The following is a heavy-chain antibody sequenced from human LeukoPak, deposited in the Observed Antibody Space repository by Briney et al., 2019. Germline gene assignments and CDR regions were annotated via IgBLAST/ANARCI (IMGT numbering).Heavy chain of an antibody. D-gene: IGHD6-19*01. CDR1: GGSISSGSYY. V-gene: IGHV4-61*09. CDR3: ARGLSGWPDIYFDY. CDR2: IYTSGST. Sequence: SQTLSLTCTVSGGSISSGSYYWSWIRQPAGKGLEWIGHIYTSGSTNYNPSLKSRVTISVDTSKNQFSLKLSSVTAADTAVYYCARGLSGWPDIYFDYWGQGTLVTVSS. J-gene: IGHJ4*02.